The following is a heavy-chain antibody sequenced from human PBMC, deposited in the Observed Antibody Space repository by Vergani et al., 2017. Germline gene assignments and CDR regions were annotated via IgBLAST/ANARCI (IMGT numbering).Heavy chain of an antibody. CDR2: IYSGGST. J-gene: IGHJ6*03. D-gene: IGHD6-13*01. CDR3: ARGAPYSSSWYVPTYYYYYMDV. CDR1: GFTVSSNY. Sequence: EVQLVETGGGLIQPGGSLRLSCAASGFTVSSNYMSWVRQAPGKGLEWVSVIYSGGSTYYADSVKGRFTISRDNSKNTLYLQMNSLRAEDTAVYCCARGAPYSSSWYVPTYYYYYMDVWGKGTTVTVSS. V-gene: IGHV3-53*02.